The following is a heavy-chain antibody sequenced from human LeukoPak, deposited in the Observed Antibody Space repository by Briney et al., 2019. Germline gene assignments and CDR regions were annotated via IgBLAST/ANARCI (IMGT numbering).Heavy chain of an antibody. CDR1: GYTFTSYG. CDR3: ARSIAARALDY. D-gene: IGHD6-6*01. Sequence: GASVKVSCKASGYTFTSYGISWVRQAPGQGLEWMGWISAYNGNTNYAQKLQGRVTITADKSTSTAYMELSSLRSEDTAVYYCARSIAARALDYWGQGTLVTVSS. J-gene: IGHJ4*02. CDR2: ISAYNGNT. V-gene: IGHV1-18*01.